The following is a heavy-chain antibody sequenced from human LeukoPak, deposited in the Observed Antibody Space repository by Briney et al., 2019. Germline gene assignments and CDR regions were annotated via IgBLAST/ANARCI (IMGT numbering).Heavy chain of an antibody. J-gene: IGHJ6*02. CDR1: GGTFSIYT. CDR2: IIPILGIA. V-gene: IGHV1-69*10. CDR3: ARTGGYCSGGSCYPNNGMDV. Sequence: VPSEKLSCKASGGTFSIYTISWVRQAPGHALEGMGGIIPILGIANSAQKFQGRVTITADKSTSTAYMELSSLRSEDTAVYYCARTGGYCSGGSCYPNNGMDVWGQGTTVTVSS. D-gene: IGHD2-15*01.